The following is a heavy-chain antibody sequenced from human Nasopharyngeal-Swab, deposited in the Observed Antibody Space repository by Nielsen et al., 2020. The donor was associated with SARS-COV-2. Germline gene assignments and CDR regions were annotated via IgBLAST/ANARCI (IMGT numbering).Heavy chain of an antibody. J-gene: IGHJ4*02. D-gene: IGHD6-19*01. V-gene: IGHV4-39*02. CDR2: FYYSGST. Sequence: RQAPGKGLEWIGYFYYSGSTYYNPSLSSRVTISVDTSKNHFSLKLSSVTAPDTAVYYCASRIAVASGHYRPFDYWGQGTLVTVSS. CDR3: ASRIAVASGHYRPFDY.